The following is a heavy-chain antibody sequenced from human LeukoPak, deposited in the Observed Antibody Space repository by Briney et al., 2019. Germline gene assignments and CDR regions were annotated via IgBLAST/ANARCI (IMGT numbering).Heavy chain of an antibody. CDR1: GYTFTIYT. CDR3: ARGPGSAMVYNY. Sequence: VASVKVSFKASGYTFTIYTMHWVRDGHAQRIGRVGWIYAGNGNTKNSQKYQGRVTITRDTSASKAYMELSSLRSEDTAVYYCARGPGSAMVYNYCGQGTLVTVSS. D-gene: IGHD5-18*01. V-gene: IGHV1-3*01. CDR2: IYAGNGNT. J-gene: IGHJ4*02.